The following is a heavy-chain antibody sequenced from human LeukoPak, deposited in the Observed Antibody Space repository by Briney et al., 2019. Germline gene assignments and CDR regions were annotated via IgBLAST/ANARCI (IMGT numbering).Heavy chain of an antibody. CDR2: INPNSGGT. CDR1: GYTFTGYY. Sequence: GASVKVSCKASGYTFTGYYMHWVRQAPGQGLEWMGWINPNSGGTNYAQKFQGRVTMTRDTSISTAYMELSRLRSDDTAAYYCARVSLRYFDWLPGFFDYWGQGTLVTVSS. CDR3: ARVSLRYFDWLPGFFDY. V-gene: IGHV1-2*02. J-gene: IGHJ4*02. D-gene: IGHD3-9*01.